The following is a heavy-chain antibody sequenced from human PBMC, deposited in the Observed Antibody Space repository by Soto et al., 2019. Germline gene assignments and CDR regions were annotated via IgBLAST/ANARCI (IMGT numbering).Heavy chain of an antibody. CDR3: ARGWDYSAAFPSDY. Sequence: QVQLVESGGGVVQPGRSLRLSCAASGFTFISFAMHGVPQAPGKGRWGVAVISYDGSNKYYADSGKGRFTISRDNSKNTLYLQMNSLRAEDTAVYYCARGWDYSAAFPSDYWGQGTLVTVSS. V-gene: IGHV3-30-3*01. CDR2: ISYDGSNK. J-gene: IGHJ4*02. D-gene: IGHD4-4*01. CDR1: GFTFISFA.